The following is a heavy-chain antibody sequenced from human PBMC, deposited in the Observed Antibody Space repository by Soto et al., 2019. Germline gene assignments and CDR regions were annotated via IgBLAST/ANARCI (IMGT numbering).Heavy chain of an antibody. D-gene: IGHD3-10*01. V-gene: IGHV1-69*01. Sequence: QVQLVQSGAEVKKPGSSVKVSCKASGGIFSTYAISWLRQAPGQGLEWMGGIIPLFGTPNYAQRFQGRVTITAEESTSTAYMEMRRLISEDTAVYYCARDRDDYGSGNYYNRIDFWGQGTLVTVSS. J-gene: IGHJ4*02. CDR1: GGIFSTYA. CDR2: IIPLFGTP. CDR3: ARDRDDYGSGNYYNRIDF.